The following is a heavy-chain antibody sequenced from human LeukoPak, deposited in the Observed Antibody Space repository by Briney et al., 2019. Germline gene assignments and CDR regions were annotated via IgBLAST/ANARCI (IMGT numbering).Heavy chain of an antibody. D-gene: IGHD6-13*01. Sequence: SETLSLTCAVYGGSFSGYYWSWIRQPPGKGLEWIGEINHSGSTNYNPSLKSRVTISVDTSKNQFSLKLSSVTAADTAVYYCARGSSWFRFDYWGQGTLVTVSS. J-gene: IGHJ4*02. CDR1: GGSFSGYY. V-gene: IGHV4-34*01. CDR3: ARGSSWFRFDY. CDR2: INHSGST.